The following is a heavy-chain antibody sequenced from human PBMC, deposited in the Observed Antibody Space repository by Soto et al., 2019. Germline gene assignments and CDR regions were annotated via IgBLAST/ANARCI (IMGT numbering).Heavy chain of an antibody. CDR1: GFTFNKYW. J-gene: IGHJ4*02. CDR3: VRDNYGVDY. CDR2: INSDGSSA. Sequence: PGGSLRLSCAASGFTFNKYWMQWVRQVPGKGLVWVSHINSDGSSATYADSVKGRFTISRDNAKNTLFLQMNSLRAEDTAVYYCVRDNYGVDYWGQGNMVTV. D-gene: IGHD3-10*01. V-gene: IGHV3-74*01.